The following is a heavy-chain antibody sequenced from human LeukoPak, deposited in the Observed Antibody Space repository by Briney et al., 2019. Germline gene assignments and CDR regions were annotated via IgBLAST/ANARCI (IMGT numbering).Heavy chain of an antibody. CDR1: GFTFSNYW. V-gene: IGHV3-7*01. J-gene: IGHJ6*02. CDR3: ARDGRRFYYYYGMDV. CDR2: KKQDGSEK. Sequence: SGESLRHSCAASGFTFSNYWMSWGRQARGKGQERVANKKQDGSEKYYVDSVKGGFTISSDNAKKSLYLQMNSLSAEDTAVYYCARDGRRFYYYYGMDVWGQGTTVTVSS.